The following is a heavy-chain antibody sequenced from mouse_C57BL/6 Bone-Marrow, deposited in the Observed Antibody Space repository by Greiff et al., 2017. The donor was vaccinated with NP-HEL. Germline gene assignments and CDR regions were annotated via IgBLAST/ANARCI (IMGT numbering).Heavy chain of an antibody. D-gene: IGHD1-1*02. Sequence: VQGVESGAELAKPGASVKLSCKASGYTFTSYWMPWVTQRPGQGLEWIGYLNPSSGYTKYNQKFKDKATCTADKSSSTDYMQLSSLTYEASAVYYCARVDAWFADWCQGTLVTVSA. CDR3: ARVDAWFAD. V-gene: IGHV1-7*01. CDR2: LNPSSGYT. J-gene: IGHJ3*01. CDR1: GYTFTSYW.